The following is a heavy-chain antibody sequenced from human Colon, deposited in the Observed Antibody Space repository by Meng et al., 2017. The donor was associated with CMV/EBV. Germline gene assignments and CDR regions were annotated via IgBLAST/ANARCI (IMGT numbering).Heavy chain of an antibody. CDR3: GTFGVDFDY. V-gene: IGHV1-2*02. D-gene: IGHD3-3*01. CDR2: INPYSGDT. CDR1: GYTFTGYL. Sequence: QGPLRQSGAEVREPGASVKVSCKASGYTFTGYLIHWVRQAPGQGLEWMGWINPYSGDTIYAQKFQVGVTMTRDASITTAYLELSSLTSDDPAVYYCGTFGVDFDYWGQGTLVTVSS. J-gene: IGHJ4*02.